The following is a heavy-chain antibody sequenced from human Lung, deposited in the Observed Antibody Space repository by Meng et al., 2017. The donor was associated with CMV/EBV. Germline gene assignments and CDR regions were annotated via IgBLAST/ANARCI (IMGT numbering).Heavy chain of an antibody. CDR3: AKDVEKTWYYDFWSGPLRGLYGMDV. J-gene: IGHJ6*02. Sequence: SXTXSLXSTVSCSSISSGYYWGWIRQPPGKGLEWIGSIYHGGSTYYNPSLKSRVTISVDTSKNQFYLKLSYVTAADTAVYYCAKDVEKTWYYDFWSGPLRGLYGMDVXGQGXTVTVSS. D-gene: IGHD3-3*01. CDR2: IYHGGST. V-gene: IGHV4-38-2*02. CDR1: CSSISSGYY.